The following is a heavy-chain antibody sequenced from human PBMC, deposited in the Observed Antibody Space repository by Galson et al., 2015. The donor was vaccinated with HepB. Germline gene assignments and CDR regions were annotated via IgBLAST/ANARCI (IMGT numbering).Heavy chain of an antibody. Sequence: SLRLSCAASGFTFSSYSMNWVRQAPGKGLEWVSSISSSSSYIYYADSVKGRFTISRDNAKNSLYLQMNSLRAEDTAVYYCARNPGSGYYTRYYYYYYMDVWGKGTTVTVSS. CDR2: ISSSSSYI. J-gene: IGHJ6*03. V-gene: IGHV3-21*01. D-gene: IGHD3-3*01. CDR1: GFTFSSYS. CDR3: ARNPGSGYYTRYYYYYYMDV.